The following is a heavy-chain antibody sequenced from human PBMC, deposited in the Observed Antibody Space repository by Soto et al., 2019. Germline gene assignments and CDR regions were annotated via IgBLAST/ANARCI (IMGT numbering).Heavy chain of an antibody. V-gene: IGHV3-49*03. CDR3: TRDYGNEWLLGNSPY. CDR2: IRSKAYGGTT. CDR1: GFTFGNYA. Sequence: GGSLRLSCTASGFTFGNYAMSWFRQAPGKGLEWVGFIRSKAYGGTTEYAASVKGRFTISRDDSKSIAYLQMNSLKTEDTAVYYCTRDYGNEWLLGNSPYWGQGTLVTVSS. J-gene: IGHJ4*02. D-gene: IGHD3-3*01.